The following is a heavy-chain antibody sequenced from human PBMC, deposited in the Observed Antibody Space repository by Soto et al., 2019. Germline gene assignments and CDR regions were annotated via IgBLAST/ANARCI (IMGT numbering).Heavy chain of an antibody. D-gene: IGHD4-17*01. CDR1: GGPISSADYY. Sequence: QVQLQESGPGLVKPSQTLSLTCFVSGGPISSADYYWSWIRQSPEKGLEWIGYIYYSGRTYYNPSLKSRVMMSIDTSRNQYSLMLTSVTAADTAVYYCVRGHGNFDYWGQGALVTVSS. CDR3: VRGHGNFDY. J-gene: IGHJ4*02. V-gene: IGHV4-30-4*01. CDR2: IYYSGRT.